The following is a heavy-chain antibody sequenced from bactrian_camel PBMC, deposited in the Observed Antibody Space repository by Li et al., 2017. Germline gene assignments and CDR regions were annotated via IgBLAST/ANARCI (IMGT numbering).Heavy chain of an antibody. Sequence: VQLVESGGGSVRPGGSLRLSCAGSGLTYSGYCMAWFRQASGTDREGVASIDSNGNVVYADFVKGRFAISRDNAKNTLYLELNSLKTDDTGMYYCTKGENSDGLGYPQYWGQGTQVTVS. CDR1: GLTYSGYC. J-gene: IGHJ4*01. V-gene: IGHV3S6*01. D-gene: IGHD5*01. CDR2: IDSNGNV. CDR3: TKGENSDGLGYPQY.